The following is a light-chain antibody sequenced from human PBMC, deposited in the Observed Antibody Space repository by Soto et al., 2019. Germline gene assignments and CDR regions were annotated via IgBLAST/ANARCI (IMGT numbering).Light chain of an antibody. Sequence: QSVLTQPPSVSGAPGQRVSISCTGSSTNIGAGYGVHWYQQRPGTAPKLLIVGNTIRPSGAPDRFSASTSGTSASLAITGTQAEDEGDYYCAAWDDSLHGFLFGTGTKVTV. V-gene: IGLV1-40*01. J-gene: IGLJ1*01. CDR1: STNIGAGYG. CDR3: AAWDDSLHGFL. CDR2: GNT.